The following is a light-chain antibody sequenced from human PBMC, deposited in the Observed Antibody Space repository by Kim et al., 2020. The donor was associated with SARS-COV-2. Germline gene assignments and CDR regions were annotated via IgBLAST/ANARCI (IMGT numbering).Light chain of an antibody. V-gene: IGKV3-20*01. CDR3: QQCGSPPPYT. CDR1: QCVSKNY. Sequence: EIVLTQSPGTLSVSPGERATLSCRASQCVSKNYLAWYQQKPGQAPRLLIHGASSRATGIPDRFSGSGSGTDFTLTISRLEPEDFAVYYCQQCGSPPPYTFGQGTKLEI. J-gene: IGKJ2*01. CDR2: GAS.